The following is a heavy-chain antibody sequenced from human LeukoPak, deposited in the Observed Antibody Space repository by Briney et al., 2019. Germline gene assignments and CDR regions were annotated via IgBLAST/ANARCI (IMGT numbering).Heavy chain of an antibody. CDR3: ARDHYSDI. CDR2: ISYDGSNK. Sequence: GGSLRLSCAASGFTFSNYPIHWVRQAPGKGLEWVAVISYDGSNKDYADSVKGRFTISRDNSKNTSYLQMNSLRAEDTAVYYCARDHYSDIWGQGTMVTVSS. CDR1: GFTFSNYP. D-gene: IGHD3-10*01. V-gene: IGHV3-30-3*01. J-gene: IGHJ3*02.